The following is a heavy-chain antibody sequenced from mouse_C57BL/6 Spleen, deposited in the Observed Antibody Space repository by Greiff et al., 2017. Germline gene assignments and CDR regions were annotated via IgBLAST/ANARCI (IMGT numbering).Heavy chain of an antibody. D-gene: IGHD2-4*01. CDR2: FHPYNDDT. J-gene: IGHJ3*01. Sequence: VQLKESGAELVKPGASVKMSCKASGYTFTTYPIEWMKQNHGKSLEWIGNFHPYNDDTKYNEKFKGKATLTVEKSSSTVYLELSRLTSDDSPVYYCARRGDYTGRFAYWGQGTLVTVSA. CDR1: GYTFTTYP. CDR3: ARRGDYTGRFAY. V-gene: IGHV1-47*01.